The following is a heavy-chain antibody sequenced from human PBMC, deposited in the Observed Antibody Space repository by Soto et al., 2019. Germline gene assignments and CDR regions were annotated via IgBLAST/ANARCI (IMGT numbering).Heavy chain of an antibody. V-gene: IGHV3-33*01. CDR2: IWFDGSNK. CDR1: WFSFSGPF. Sequence: PXGCLRVSVSASWFSFSGPFMHWVRQAPGKGLERLTIIWFDGSNKYYADSVKGRFTISRDNSKNTLYLQMNSLRAEDTALYYCARDKGYRSLEYWGQGTLVTVSS. CDR3: ARDKGYRSLEY. J-gene: IGHJ4*02. D-gene: IGHD4-4*01.